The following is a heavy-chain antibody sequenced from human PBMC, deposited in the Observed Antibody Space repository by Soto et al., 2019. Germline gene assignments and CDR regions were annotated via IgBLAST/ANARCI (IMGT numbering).Heavy chain of an antibody. Sequence: QVQLVESGGGVVQPGRSLRLSCAASGFTFSSYGMHWVRQAPGKGLEWVAVISYDGSNKYYADSVKGRFTISRDNSKNTLYLQMNSLRAEDTAVYYCAKVGDRYNLGYWGQGTLVTVSS. CDR2: ISYDGSNK. J-gene: IGHJ4*02. CDR3: AKVGDRYNLGY. D-gene: IGHD5-12*01. V-gene: IGHV3-30*18. CDR1: GFTFSSYG.